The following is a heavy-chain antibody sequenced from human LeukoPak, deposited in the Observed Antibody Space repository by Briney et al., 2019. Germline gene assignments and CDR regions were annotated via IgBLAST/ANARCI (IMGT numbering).Heavy chain of an antibody. D-gene: IGHD4-17*01. J-gene: IGHJ4*02. CDR2: IYHSGST. V-gene: IGHV4-38-2*02. Sequence: SETLSLTCTVSGYSISSGYYWGWIRQPPGKGLEWIGSIYHSGSTYYNPSLKSRVTISVDTSKNQFSLKLSSVTAADTAAYYCARDHGDYGEDYWGQGTLVTVSS. CDR1: GYSISSGYY. CDR3: ARDHGDYGEDY.